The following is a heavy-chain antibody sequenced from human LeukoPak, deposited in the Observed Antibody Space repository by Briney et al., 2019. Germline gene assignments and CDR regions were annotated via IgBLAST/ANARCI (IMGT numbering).Heavy chain of an antibody. J-gene: IGHJ4*02. V-gene: IGHV4-39*07. CDR3: ATTYSSSSEGLSTYYFDY. D-gene: IGHD6-6*01. Sequence: SETLSLTCTVSGDSISSGSYYWGWIRQPPGKGLEWIGSIYHSGSTYYNPSLKSRVTISVDTSKNQFSLKLSSVTAADTAVYYCATTYSSSSEGLSTYYFDYWGQGTLVTVSS. CDR1: GDSISSGSYY. CDR2: IYHSGST.